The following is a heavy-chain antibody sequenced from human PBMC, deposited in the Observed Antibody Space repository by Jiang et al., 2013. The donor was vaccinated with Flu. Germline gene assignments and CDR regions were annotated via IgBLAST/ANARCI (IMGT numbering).Heavy chain of an antibody. D-gene: IGHD2-15*01. CDR3: ARYSPTDCSGGSCYENWFDP. V-gene: IGHV4-34*01. Sequence: TCAVYGGSFSGYYWSWIRQPPGKGLEWIGEINHSGSTNYNPSLESRVTISVDTSKNQFSQKLSSVTAADTAVYYCARYSPTDCSGGSCYENWFDPWGQGTLVTVSS. CDR2: INHSGST. CDR1: GGSFSGYY. J-gene: IGHJ5*02.